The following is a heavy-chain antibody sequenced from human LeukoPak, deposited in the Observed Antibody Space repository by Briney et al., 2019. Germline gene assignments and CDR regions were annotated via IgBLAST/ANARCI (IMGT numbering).Heavy chain of an antibody. D-gene: IGHD5-18*01. CDR2: TKEDGSEK. J-gene: IGHJ4*02. CDR3: ARDNSGYSYGPLNDY. CDR1: GFTFSSHW. V-gene: IGHV3-7*01. Sequence: GGSLRLSCVTSGFTFSSHWMSWVRQAPGKGLEWVANTKEDGSEKYYVDSLKGRFTISRDNAKNSLFLQMNSLRAEDTAVYYCARDNSGYSYGPLNDYWGQGTLVTVSS.